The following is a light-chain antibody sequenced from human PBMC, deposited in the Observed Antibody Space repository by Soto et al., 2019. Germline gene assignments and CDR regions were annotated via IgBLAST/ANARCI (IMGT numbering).Light chain of an antibody. Sequence: QSVLTQPPSVSAAPGQKVTISCSGSSSNIGGNSVSWYQQLPGTAPKLLIYDDNKRPSGIPDRFSGSKSGTSVTLGITGFQTGDEADYYCGSWDSSLSAYAFGTGTKVTVL. J-gene: IGLJ1*01. CDR2: DDN. CDR1: SSNIGGNS. CDR3: GSWDSSLSAYA. V-gene: IGLV1-51*01.